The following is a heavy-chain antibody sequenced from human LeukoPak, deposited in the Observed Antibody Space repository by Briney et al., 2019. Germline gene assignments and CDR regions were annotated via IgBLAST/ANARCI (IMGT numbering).Heavy chain of an antibody. CDR1: GLTFSNNA. J-gene: IGHJ4*02. V-gene: IGHV3-23*01. D-gene: IGHD5-12*01. CDR3: AKGPRLYSGYDPDY. CDR2: ITGSDDST. Sequence: GGSLRLSCAASGLTFSNNAMTWVRQAPGEGLEWVSTITGSDDSTYYADSVKGRFTISRDYSKNTVFLQLNNLRAEDTAMYYCAKGPRLYSGYDPDYWGQGTLVTVSS.